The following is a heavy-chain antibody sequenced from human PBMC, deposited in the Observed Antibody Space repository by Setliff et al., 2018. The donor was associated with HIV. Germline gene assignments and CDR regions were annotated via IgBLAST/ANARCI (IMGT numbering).Heavy chain of an antibody. CDR2: IYSNGKT. J-gene: IGHJ4*02. CDR1: GGSISSGSYY. V-gene: IGHV4-61*09. D-gene: IGHD2-8*01. Sequence: SETLSLTCTVSGGSISSGSYYWSWIRQPAGKGLEWIGHIYSNGKTDYNPSLKSRVTISEDTSKNQFSLKVNSVTAADTAMYFCARESPDGLDYWGQGSLVTVSS. CDR3: ARESPDGLDY.